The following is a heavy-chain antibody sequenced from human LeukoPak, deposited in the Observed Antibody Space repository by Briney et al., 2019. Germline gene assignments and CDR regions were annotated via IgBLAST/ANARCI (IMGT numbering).Heavy chain of an antibody. CDR2: INPNSGGT. V-gene: IGHV1-2*02. CDR1: GYTLTGYY. CDR3: ARDRRTTYNWFDP. Sequence: ASVKVSCKASGYTLTGYYMHWVRQAPGQGLEWMGWINPNSGGTNYAQKFQGRVTMTRDTSISTAYMELSRLRSDDTAVYYCARDRRTTYNWFDPWGQGTLVTVSS. D-gene: IGHD4-11*01. J-gene: IGHJ5*02.